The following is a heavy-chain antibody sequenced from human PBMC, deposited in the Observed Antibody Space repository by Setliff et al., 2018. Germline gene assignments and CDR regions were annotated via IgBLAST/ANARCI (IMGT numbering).Heavy chain of an antibody. Sequence: ASVKVSCKASGYIFIDYYIQWVRQAPGQGLEWMGWINPDSGDTKYVEKFQGRVTMTRDTSIATAYMELSRLRSDDTAVYFCARDPTNHFWSAYWPFWGQGTLVTVSS. CDR3: ARDPTNHFWSAYWPF. CDR1: GYIFIDYY. V-gene: IGHV1-2*02. D-gene: IGHD3-3*02. CDR2: INPDSGDT. J-gene: IGHJ4*02.